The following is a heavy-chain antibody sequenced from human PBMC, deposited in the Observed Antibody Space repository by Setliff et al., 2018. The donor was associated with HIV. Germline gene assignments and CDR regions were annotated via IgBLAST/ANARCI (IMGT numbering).Heavy chain of an antibody. D-gene: IGHD3-22*01. V-gene: IGHV1-69*13. CDR3: ARGRNYDSSGYGDYYYYMDV. Sequence: SVKVSCKASGYRFTAYYIHWVRQAPGQGLEWMGGIIPIFGIPTYSQKFQGRVTVTADESTSTAYMQLSSLRSDDTAVYYCARGRNYDSSGYGDYYYYMDVWGKGTTVTVSS. CDR1: GYRFTAYY. CDR2: IIPIFGIP. J-gene: IGHJ6*03.